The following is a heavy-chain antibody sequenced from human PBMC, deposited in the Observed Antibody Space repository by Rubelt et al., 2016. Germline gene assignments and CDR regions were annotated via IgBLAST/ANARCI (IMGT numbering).Heavy chain of an antibody. V-gene: IGHV1-69*01. CDR3: ARDAIANNASPDYWYFEL. CDR2: INPFFGTA. J-gene: IGHJ2*01. Sequence: QVQLVQSGAEVRKPGASVEVSCKASGYTFTGYYLHWVRQAPGQGLELMGWINPFFGTANTAQKFQCRLTITADEGTSTAYMELSSVRSDDTAIYYGARDAIANNASPDYWYFELWGRGTLVTVSS. D-gene: IGHD1-14*01. CDR1: GYTFTGYY.